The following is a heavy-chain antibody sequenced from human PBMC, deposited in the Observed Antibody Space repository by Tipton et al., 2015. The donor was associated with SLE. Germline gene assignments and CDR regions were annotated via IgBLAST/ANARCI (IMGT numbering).Heavy chain of an antibody. Sequence: TLSLTCAVSGDSLSIVGYYWAWVRQRPGKGLEWIGSIYYNGNTYYNPSLESRVSISVDTSSYRLSLHVRSVTAADTAVYYCARLYGDYSAFDYWGQGTLVTVSS. CDR1: GDSLSIVGYY. D-gene: IGHD4-17*01. CDR2: IYYNGNT. CDR3: ARLYGDYSAFDY. J-gene: IGHJ4*02. V-gene: IGHV4-31*11.